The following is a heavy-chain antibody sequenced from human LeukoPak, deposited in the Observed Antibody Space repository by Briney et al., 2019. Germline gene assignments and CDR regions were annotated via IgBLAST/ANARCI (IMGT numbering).Heavy chain of an antibody. D-gene: IGHD3-10*01. V-gene: IGHV1-46*01. CDR3: ASDPGSGSYLAYFDY. CDR1: GYTFTSYY. Sequence: ASVKVSCKASGYTFTSYYMHWVRQAPGQGLEWMGIINPSGGSTSYAQKFQGRVTMTRDTSTSTVYMELSSLRSEDTAVYYCASDPGSGSYLAYFDYWGQGTLVTVSS. CDR2: INPSGGST. J-gene: IGHJ4*02.